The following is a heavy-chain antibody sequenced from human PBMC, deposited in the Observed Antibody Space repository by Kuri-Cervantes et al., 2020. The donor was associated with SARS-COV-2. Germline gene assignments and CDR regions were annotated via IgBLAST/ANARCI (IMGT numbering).Heavy chain of an antibody. Sequence: GESLKISCAASGFTFSSYGMHWVRRAPGKGLEWVAFIRYDGSNKYYADSVKGRFTISRDDAKSSVYLQMNSLRGEDTAVYYCARDLRMGKSLDYWGQGTLVTVSS. CDR1: GFTFSSYG. D-gene: IGHD3-16*01. CDR3: ARDLRMGKSLDY. V-gene: IGHV3-30*02. J-gene: IGHJ4*02. CDR2: IRYDGSNK.